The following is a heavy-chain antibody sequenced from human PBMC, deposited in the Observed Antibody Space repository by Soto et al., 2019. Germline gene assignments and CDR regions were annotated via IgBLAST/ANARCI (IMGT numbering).Heavy chain of an antibody. V-gene: IGHV1-18*01. J-gene: IGHJ5*02. CDR3: ARRITTSSWFDP. Sequence: ASVKVSCEASGYTFFNYGISWVRQAPGQGLEWMGWISAYNGNTNYAQIFQDRVTMTTDPPTKTAYMELRSLRSDDTAMYYCARRITTSSWFDPWGQGTLVTVSS. CDR1: GYTFFNYG. CDR2: ISAYNGNT. D-gene: IGHD1-1*01.